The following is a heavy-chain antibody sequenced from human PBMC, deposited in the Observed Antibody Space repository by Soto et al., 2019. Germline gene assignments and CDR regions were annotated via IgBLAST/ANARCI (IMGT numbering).Heavy chain of an antibody. CDR2: IYYSGST. J-gene: IGHJ4*02. CDR3: ARQEDEYYFDY. V-gene: IGHV4-39*01. CDR1: GGSIGSSSYY. Sequence: LSLTCTVSGGSIGSSSYYWGWIRQPPGKGLEWIGSIYYSGSTYYNPSLKSRVTISVDTSKNQFSLKLSSVAAADTAVYYCARQEDEYYFDYWGQGTLVTVSS.